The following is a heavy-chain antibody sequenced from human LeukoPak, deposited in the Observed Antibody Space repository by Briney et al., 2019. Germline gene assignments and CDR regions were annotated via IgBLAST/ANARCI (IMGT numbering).Heavy chain of an antibody. J-gene: IGHJ6*03. CDR1: GFTFSTYS. D-gene: IGHD3-10*01. V-gene: IGHV3-48*01. Sequence: GGSLRLSCAASGFTFSTYSMNWVRRAPGKGLEWVSYISVTTRTIHYADSVKGRLTISRDNAKNSLYLRMNSLRAEDTAVYYCARSAPTVRGVIESIYMDIWGKGTTVTVPS. CDR3: ARSAPTVRGVIESIYMDI. CDR2: ISVTTRTI.